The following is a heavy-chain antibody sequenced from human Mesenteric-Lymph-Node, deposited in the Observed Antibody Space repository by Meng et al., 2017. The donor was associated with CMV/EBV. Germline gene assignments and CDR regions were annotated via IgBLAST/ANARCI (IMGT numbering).Heavy chain of an antibody. CDR3: ARVSSGWSRGGMDV. D-gene: IGHD6-19*01. J-gene: IGHJ6*02. Sequence: GGSLRLSCAASGFTFGNYAMHWVRQAPEKGLEWVSGISWNSGSIGYADSVKGRFTISRDNAKNSLYLQMNSLRAEDTALYHCARVSSGWSRGGMDVWGQGTTVTVSS. V-gene: IGHV3-9*01. CDR2: ISWNSGSI. CDR1: GFTFGNYA.